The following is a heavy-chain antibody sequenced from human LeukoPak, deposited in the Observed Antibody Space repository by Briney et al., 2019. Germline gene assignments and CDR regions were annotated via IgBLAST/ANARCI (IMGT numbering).Heavy chain of an antibody. CDR2: IIPIFGTA. CDR3: ARTYYYDSSGYILFDY. CDR1: GGTFSSYA. V-gene: IGHV1-69*05. Sequence: GSSVKVSCKASGGTFSSYAISWVRQAPGQGLEWMGKIIPIFGTANYAQKFQGRVTITTDESTSTAYMELSSLRSEDTAVYYCARTYYYDSSGYILFDYWGQGTLVTVSS. J-gene: IGHJ4*02. D-gene: IGHD3-22*01.